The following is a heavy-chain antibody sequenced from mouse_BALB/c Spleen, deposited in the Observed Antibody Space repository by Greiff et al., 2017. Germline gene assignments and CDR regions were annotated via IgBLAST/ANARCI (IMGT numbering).Heavy chain of an antibody. Sequence: EVQVVESGGGLVKPGGSLKLSCAASGFTFSDYYMYWVRQTPEKRLEWVATISDGGSYTYYPDSVKGRFTISRDNAKNNLYLQMSSLKSEDTAMYYCARDEDYGNYVYYAMDYWGQGTSVTVSS. CDR1: GFTFSDYY. CDR3: ARDEDYGNYVYYAMDY. J-gene: IGHJ4*01. V-gene: IGHV5-4*02. D-gene: IGHD2-1*01. CDR2: ISDGGSYT.